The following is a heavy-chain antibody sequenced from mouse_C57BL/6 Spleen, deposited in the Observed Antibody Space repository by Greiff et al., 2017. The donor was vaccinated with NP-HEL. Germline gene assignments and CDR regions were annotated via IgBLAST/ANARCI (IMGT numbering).Heavy chain of an antibody. CDR2: IYPGDGDP. CDR1: GYAFSSYW. J-gene: IGHJ2*01. D-gene: IGHD1-1*01. CDR3: ARAPITTGVATDYFDY. V-gene: IGHV1-80*01. Sequence: QVQLQQSGAELVKPGASVKISCKASGYAFSSYWMNWVKQRPGKGLEWIGQIYPGDGDPNYNGKFKGKATLTADKSSSTAYMQLSSLTSEDSAVCFCARAPITTGVATDYFDYWGQGTTLTVS.